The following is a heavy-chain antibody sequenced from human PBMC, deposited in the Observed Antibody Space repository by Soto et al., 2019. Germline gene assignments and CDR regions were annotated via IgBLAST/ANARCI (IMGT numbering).Heavy chain of an antibody. Sequence: ASVKVSCKVSGYTLTELSMHWVRQAPGKGLEWMGGFDPEDGETIYAQKFQGRVTMTEDTSTDTAYMELSSLRSEDTAVYYCATWESTTVTSYYYYYMHVWGKGTTVTVSS. D-gene: IGHD4-17*01. CDR2: FDPEDGET. V-gene: IGHV1-24*01. CDR1: GYTLTELS. CDR3: ATWESTTVTSYYYYYMHV. J-gene: IGHJ6*03.